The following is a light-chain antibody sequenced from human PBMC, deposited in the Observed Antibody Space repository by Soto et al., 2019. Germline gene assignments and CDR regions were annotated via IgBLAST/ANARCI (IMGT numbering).Light chain of an antibody. CDR3: QQSHSPPWT. Sequence: IQMTQSPSSLSASVGDRVTITCRASQGIRNDLDWFQQKPGKAPKLLIYAASNLQGGVPSRFSGSGSGTDFTLTISSLQPDDFAVYYCQQSHSPPWTFGQGTKVDIK. CDR1: QGIRND. J-gene: IGKJ1*01. CDR2: AAS. V-gene: IGKV1-39*01.